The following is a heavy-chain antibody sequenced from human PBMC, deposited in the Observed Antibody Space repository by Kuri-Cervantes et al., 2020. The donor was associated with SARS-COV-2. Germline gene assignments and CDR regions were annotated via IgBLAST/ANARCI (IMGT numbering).Heavy chain of an antibody. Sequence: ASVKVSCKASGYTFISYGITWVRQAPGQGLEWMGWISPYNDKTSYAEKFQGRVTMTTITSSTTAYMELRSLRSDDTAVYYCARVSTDAFDIWGQGTMVTVSS. J-gene: IGHJ3*02. CDR2: ISPYNDKT. CDR1: GYTFISYG. V-gene: IGHV1-18*01. CDR3: ARVSTDAFDI.